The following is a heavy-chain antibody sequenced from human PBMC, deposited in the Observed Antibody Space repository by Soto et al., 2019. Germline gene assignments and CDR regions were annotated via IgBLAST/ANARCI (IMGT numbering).Heavy chain of an antibody. CDR2: IYWDDDK. Sequence: GSGPTLVNPTQTLTLTCTFSGFSLSTSGVGVAWIRQPPGKALEWLALIYWDDDKRYSPSLKNRLTVTKDTSKNQVVLIMTNMDPVDTATYYCAHRLYDSSGYSFDYWGQGTLVTV. V-gene: IGHV2-5*02. D-gene: IGHD3-22*01. CDR1: GFSLSTSGVG. J-gene: IGHJ4*02. CDR3: AHRLYDSSGYSFDY.